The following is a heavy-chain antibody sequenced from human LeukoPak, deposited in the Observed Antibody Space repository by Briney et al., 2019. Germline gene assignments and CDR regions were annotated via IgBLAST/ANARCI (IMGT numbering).Heavy chain of an antibody. V-gene: IGHV3-48*03. J-gene: IGHJ5*02. CDR3: ASWGRYYDSSGYYYNWFDP. D-gene: IGHD3-22*01. CDR1: GFTFSSYA. CDR2: ISSSGSTI. Sequence: PGGSLRLSCAASGFTFSSYAMSWVRRAPGKGLEWVSYISSSGSTIYYADSAKGRFTISRGNAMNSLYLQMNSLRAEDTAVYYCASWGRYYDSSGYYYNWFDPWGQGTLVTVSS.